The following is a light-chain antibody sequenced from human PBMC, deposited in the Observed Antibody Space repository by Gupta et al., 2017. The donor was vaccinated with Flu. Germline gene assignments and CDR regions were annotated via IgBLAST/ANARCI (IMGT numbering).Light chain of an antibody. J-gene: IGKJ2*01. V-gene: IGKV3-11*01. CDR3: QHRSGLPMYT. CDR2: DAS. CDR1: QSVKIY. Sequence: EIVLTQSPATLSLSPGDRAILSCRASQSVKIYLAWYQQKPGQPPRLLMFDASKRDAGITDRFSGSGSGKDLPLTISTREPEDFAVYYCQHRSGLPMYTFGQGTKLE.